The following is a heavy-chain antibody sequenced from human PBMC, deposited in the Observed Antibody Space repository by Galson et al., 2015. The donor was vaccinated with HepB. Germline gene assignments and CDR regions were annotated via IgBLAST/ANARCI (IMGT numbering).Heavy chain of an antibody. CDR3: ARVNRYSSSGLPLLGGWYFDL. CDR1: GFTFSGYS. V-gene: IGHV3-21*05. Sequence: SLRLSCAASGFTFSGYSMNWVRQAPGKGLEWISYISSSSSDIDYADSVKGRFTISRDNAKNSLYLQMNSLRVEDTAVFYCARVNRYSSSGLPLLGGWYFDLWGRGPLITVSS. J-gene: IGHJ2*01. CDR2: ISSSSSDI. D-gene: IGHD6-13*01.